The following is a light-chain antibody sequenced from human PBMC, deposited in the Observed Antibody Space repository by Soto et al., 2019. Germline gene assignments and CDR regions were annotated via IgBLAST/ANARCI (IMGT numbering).Light chain of an antibody. J-gene: IGKJ4*01. V-gene: IGKV3-20*01. CDR3: QQYGSSPLT. CDR2: GAS. Sequence: EIVLTQSPGTLSLSPGERATLSCRASQSVSSSYLAWYQQKSGQAPRILIYGASSRATGIPDRLSGSGSGTGFTLTISRLEPEDFAVYYCQQYGSSPLTFGGGTKVEIK. CDR1: QSVSSSY.